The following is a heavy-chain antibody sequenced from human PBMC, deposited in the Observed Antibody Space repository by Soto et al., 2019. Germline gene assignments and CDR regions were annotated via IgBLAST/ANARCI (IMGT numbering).Heavy chain of an antibody. CDR3: GRAVLGSRGLSLDF. Sequence: QVQLVESGGGVVQPGRSLRLSCAASGFTFSSYAMHWVRQAPGKGLEWVEVISYDGSNKYDADSVKGRFTISRDNYKHTLNRQMNSLRAEDTDVYYCGRAVLGSRGLSLDFWGQGALVTVSS. CDR2: ISYDGSNK. CDR1: GFTFSSYA. J-gene: IGHJ4*02. D-gene: IGHD6-19*01. V-gene: IGHV3-30-3*01.